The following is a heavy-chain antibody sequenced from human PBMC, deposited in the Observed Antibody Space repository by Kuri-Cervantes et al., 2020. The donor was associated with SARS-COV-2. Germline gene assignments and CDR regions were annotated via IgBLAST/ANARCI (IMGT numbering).Heavy chain of an antibody. D-gene: IGHD2-2*01. J-gene: IGHJ4*02. CDR2: INSDGSST. CDR3: AKGAHIVVVPAAIDY. Sequence: GESLKISCAASGFTFSSYWMHWVRQAPGKGLVWVSRINSDGSSTSYADSVKGRFTISRDNSKNTLYLQMNSLRAEDTAVYYCAKGAHIVVVPAAIDYWGQGTLVTVSS. CDR1: GFTFSSYW. V-gene: IGHV3-74*01.